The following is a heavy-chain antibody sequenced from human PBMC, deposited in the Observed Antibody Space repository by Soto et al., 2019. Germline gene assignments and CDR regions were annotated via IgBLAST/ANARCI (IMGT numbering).Heavy chain of an antibody. Sequence: SETLSLTCTVSGGSISSGDYYWSWIRQPPGKGLEWIGYIHYSGSTNYNPSLKSRVNISVDTSKNQFSLKLSSVTAADTAVYYCGIKESSGYYHDVFDIWGQGTMVTVSS. V-gene: IGHV4-61*08. J-gene: IGHJ3*02. CDR2: IHYSGST. CDR3: GIKESSGYYHDVFDI. D-gene: IGHD3-22*01. CDR1: GGSISSGDYY.